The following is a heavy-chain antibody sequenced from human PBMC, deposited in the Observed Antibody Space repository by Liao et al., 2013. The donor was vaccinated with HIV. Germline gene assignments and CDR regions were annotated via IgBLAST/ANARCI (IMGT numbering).Heavy chain of an antibody. CDR2: IDYRGST. V-gene: IGHV4-39*07. J-gene: IGHJ6*03. CDR1: GGSIRGSDYF. CDR3: ARDVNSSGSWDKDV. D-gene: IGHD3-22*01. Sequence: QVQLQESGPGLVKPSETLPLSCAVSGGSIRGSDYFWGWIRQPPGRGLEWIASIDYRGSTYYNPSLQSRFTISVDTSKNQFSLKLGSVTAADTAVYYCARDVNSSGSWDKDVWGKGTTVIVS.